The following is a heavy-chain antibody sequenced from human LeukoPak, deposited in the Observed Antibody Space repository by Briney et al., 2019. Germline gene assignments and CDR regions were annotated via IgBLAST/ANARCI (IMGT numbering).Heavy chain of an antibody. V-gene: IGHV4-34*01. Sequence: SETLSLTCTVAGASIINYYWTWIRQPPGKGLEWIGEINHSGSTNYNPSLKSRVTISVDTSKNQFSLKLSSVTAADTAVYYCASLTGTTDYYYFYMDVWGKGTPVTVSS. D-gene: IGHD1-20*01. CDR2: INHSGST. J-gene: IGHJ6*03. CDR1: GASIINYY. CDR3: ASLTGTTDYYYFYMDV.